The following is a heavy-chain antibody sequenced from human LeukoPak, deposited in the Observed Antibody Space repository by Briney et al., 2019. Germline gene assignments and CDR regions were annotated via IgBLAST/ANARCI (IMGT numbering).Heavy chain of an antibody. CDR1: GYTFTNYY. D-gene: IGHD2-2*01. Sequence: ASVKVSCKASGYTFTNYYMHWVRQAPGQGLEWMGIVNPSGGNSICAQKLQGRFTMTTDTSTSTAYMELRSLRSDDTAVYYCAREGYCSGSNCDKPFDYWGQGTLVTVAS. CDR2: VNPSGGNS. CDR3: AREGYCSGSNCDKPFDY. J-gene: IGHJ4*02. V-gene: IGHV1-46*01.